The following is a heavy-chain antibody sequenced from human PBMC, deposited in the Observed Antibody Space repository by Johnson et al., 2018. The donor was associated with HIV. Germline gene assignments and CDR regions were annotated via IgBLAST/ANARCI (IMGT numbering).Heavy chain of an antibody. CDR2: IKSKTDGGTT. V-gene: IGHV3-15*01. CDR3: TTESASVGANYAFDI. J-gene: IGHJ3*02. D-gene: IGHD1-26*01. CDR1: GFTFDDYG. Sequence: MHLVESGGGVVRPGGSLRLSCAASGFTFDDYGMSWVRQAPGKGLEWVGRIKSKTDGGTTDYAAPVKGRFTISRDDSKNTLYLQMNSLKTEDTAVYYCTTESASVGANYAFDIWGQGTMVTVSS.